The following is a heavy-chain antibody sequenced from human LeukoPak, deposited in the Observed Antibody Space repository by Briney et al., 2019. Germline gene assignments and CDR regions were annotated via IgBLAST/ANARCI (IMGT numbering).Heavy chain of an antibody. J-gene: IGHJ6*03. CDR2: ISYDGSNK. V-gene: IGHV3-30*04. CDR1: GFTFSSYA. D-gene: IGHD4-17*01. CDR3: ARPGTVTRAMGYMDV. Sequence: GGSLRLSCAASGFTFSSYAMHWVRQAPGKGLEWVAVISYDGSNKYYAGSVKGRFTISRDNSKNTLYLQMNSLRAEDTAVYYCARPGTVTRAMGYMDVWGKGTTVTVSS.